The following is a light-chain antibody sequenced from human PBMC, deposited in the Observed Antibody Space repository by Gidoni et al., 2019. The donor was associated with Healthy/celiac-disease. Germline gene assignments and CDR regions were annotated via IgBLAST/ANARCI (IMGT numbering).Light chain of an antibody. CDR1: QSFRSSY. CDR2: GAS. V-gene: IGKV3-20*01. Sequence: ELVLTQSPGTLSLSPGERATLSCRASQSFRSSYLAGYQQKPGQAPRLLIYGASSRATGIPDRFSGSGSGTDFTLTISRLEPEDFAVDYWQQYGSSPWTFGQGTKVEIK. J-gene: IGKJ1*01. CDR3: QQYGSSPWT.